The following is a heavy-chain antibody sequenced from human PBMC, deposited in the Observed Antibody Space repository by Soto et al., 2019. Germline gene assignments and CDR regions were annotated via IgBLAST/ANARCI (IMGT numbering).Heavy chain of an antibody. CDR1: GYTFTNYY. J-gene: IGHJ4*02. V-gene: IGHV1-46*01. Sequence: ASLKVPCKSSGYTFTNYYIHWVRQAPGQGLEWMGIIYPSGGSTRNAQKFQGRVTMTRDTSTSTVYMELSSLRSEDTAVYYCARDFSGPMDYWGRGTLVNVSS. CDR3: ARDFSGPMDY. CDR2: IYPSGGST. D-gene: IGHD3-10*01.